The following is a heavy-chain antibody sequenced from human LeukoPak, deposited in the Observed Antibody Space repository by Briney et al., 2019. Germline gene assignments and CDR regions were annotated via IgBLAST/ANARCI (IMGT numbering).Heavy chain of an antibody. CDR3: ARGGGDSSSWYNYYYYYYMDV. D-gene: IGHD6-13*01. J-gene: IGHJ6*03. CDR1: GGSISSSSYY. CDR2: IYYSGST. V-gene: IGHV4-39*07. Sequence: PSETLSLTCTVSGGSISSSSYYWGWIRQPPGTGLEWIGSIYYSGSTYYNPSLKSRVTISVDTSKNQFSLKLSSVTAADTAVYYCARGGGDSSSWYNYYYYYYMDVWGKGTTVTVSS.